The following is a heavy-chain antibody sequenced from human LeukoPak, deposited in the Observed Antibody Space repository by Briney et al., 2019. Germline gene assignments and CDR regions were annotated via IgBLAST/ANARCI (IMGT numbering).Heavy chain of an antibody. V-gene: IGHV4-59*01. Sequence: SETLSLTCTVSGGSISNYYWSWLRQPPGKGLEWIGYIYYSGSTNYNPSLKSRVTISVDTSKNQFSLKLSSVTAADTAVYYCARGYGDYYYYYGMDVWGQGTTVTVSS. CDR2: IYYSGST. D-gene: IGHD4-17*01. CDR3: ARGYGDYYYYYGMDV. CDR1: GGSISNYY. J-gene: IGHJ6*02.